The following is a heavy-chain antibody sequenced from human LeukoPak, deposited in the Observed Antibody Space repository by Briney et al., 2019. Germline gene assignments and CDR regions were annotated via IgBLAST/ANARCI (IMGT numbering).Heavy chain of an antibody. D-gene: IGHD3-22*01. CDR2: ISSSGSTL. J-gene: IGHJ4*02. V-gene: IGHV3-11*04. CDR3: ARSTNYDSSGYYHDY. Sequence: GGSLRLSCAASGFTFSDYYMSWIRQAPGKGLEWVSYISSSGSTLYYADSVKGRFTISRDNAKNSLYLQMNSLRAEDTAVYYCARSTNYDSSGYYHDYWGQGTLVTVSS. CDR1: GFTFSDYY.